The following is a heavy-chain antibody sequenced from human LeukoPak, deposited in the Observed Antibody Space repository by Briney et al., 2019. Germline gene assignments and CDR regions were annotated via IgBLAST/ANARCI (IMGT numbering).Heavy chain of an antibody. CDR1: GFTFSSYA. V-gene: IGHV3-23*01. J-gene: IGHJ4*02. D-gene: IGHD3-10*01. CDR3: ARDSAVGSTVD. Sequence: PGGSLRLSCAASGFTFSSYAMNWVRQAPGKGLEWVSFISGSRGGTYYADLVKGRFTISRDNSKNTVYLQMNSLRAEDTAVYYCARDSAVGSTVDWGQGTLVIVSA. CDR2: ISGSRGGT.